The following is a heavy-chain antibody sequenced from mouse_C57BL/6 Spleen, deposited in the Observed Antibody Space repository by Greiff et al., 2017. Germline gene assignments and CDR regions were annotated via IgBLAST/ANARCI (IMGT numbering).Heavy chain of an antibody. V-gene: IGHV1-61*01. J-gene: IGHJ2*01. Sequence: QVHVKQPGAELVRPGSSVKLSCKASGYTFTSYWMDWVKQRPGQGLEWIGNIYPSDSETHYNQKFKDKATLTVDKSSSTAYMQLSSLTSEDSAVYYCARHYYGSSYIDYWGQGTTLTVSS. CDR1: GYTFTSYW. CDR2: IYPSDSET. CDR3: ARHYYGSSYIDY. D-gene: IGHD1-1*01.